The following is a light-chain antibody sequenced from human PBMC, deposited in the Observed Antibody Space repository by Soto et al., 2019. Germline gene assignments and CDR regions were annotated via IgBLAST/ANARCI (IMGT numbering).Light chain of an antibody. Sequence: MTQSPSTLSVSPGERATLSCRASQGVGTNLAWYQQRPGQAPRLLIYAASTRATGIPARFSGRGSGTEFTLTISSLQSEDFALYFCQQYNNWPLYSFGQGTKLEIK. CDR1: QGVGTN. CDR3: QQYNNWPLYS. V-gene: IGKV3-15*01. CDR2: AAS. J-gene: IGKJ2*01.